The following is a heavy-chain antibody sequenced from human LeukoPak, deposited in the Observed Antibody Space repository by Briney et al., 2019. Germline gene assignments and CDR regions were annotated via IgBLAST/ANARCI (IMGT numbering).Heavy chain of an antibody. CDR2: ISYDGSNK. Sequence: GGSLRLSCAASGFTFSSYAMHWVRQAPGKGLEWVAVISYDGSNKYYADSVKGRFTISRDNSKNTLYLQMNSLRAEDTAVYYCAREWGKESAALFDYWGQGTLVTVSS. V-gene: IGHV3-30-3*01. J-gene: IGHJ4*02. D-gene: IGHD6-13*01. CDR1: GFTFSSYA. CDR3: AREWGKESAALFDY.